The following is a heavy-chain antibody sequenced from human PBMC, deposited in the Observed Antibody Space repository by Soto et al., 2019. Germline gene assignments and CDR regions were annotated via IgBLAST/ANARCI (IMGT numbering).Heavy chain of an antibody. CDR2: INPNSGGT. J-gene: IGHJ5*02. V-gene: IGHV1-2*02. Sequence: QVKLVQSGAEVKKPGASVKVSCKASGYPFTDYYLHWARQAPGQGLEWMGWINPNSGGTDYAQKFQGRVTMTRDTSITSPYLELSALKCGDTAVYYCATVMDDWNSVRFDPCGQGTLVTVSS. D-gene: IGHD1-7*01. CDR3: ATVMDDWNSVRFDP. CDR1: GYPFTDYY.